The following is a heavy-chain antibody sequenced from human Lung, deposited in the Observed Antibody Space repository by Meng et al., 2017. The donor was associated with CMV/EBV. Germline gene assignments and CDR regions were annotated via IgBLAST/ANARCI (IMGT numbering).Heavy chain of an antibody. Sequence: SETLSLXCTVYGGSLGDYFWTWIRQPHGKGLEWIGEIDHSGSTKYNPSLKSRATISDDASKNQLSLKLRSLTAADTAVYYCARMIMNNYDYHFAMDVWGQGTSVTVSS. CDR2: IDHSGST. CDR3: ARMIMNNYDYHFAMDV. V-gene: IGHV4-34*01. J-gene: IGHJ6*02. D-gene: IGHD3-16*01. CDR1: GGSLGDYF.